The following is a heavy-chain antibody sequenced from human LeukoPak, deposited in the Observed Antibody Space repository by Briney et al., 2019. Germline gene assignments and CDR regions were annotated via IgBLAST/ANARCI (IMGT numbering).Heavy chain of an antibody. Sequence: GGPLRLSCAASGFTFSSYARSWVRQAPGKGLEWVSAISGSGGSTYYADSVKGRFTISRDNSKNTLYLQMNSLRAEDTAVYYCAKGRDYDFWSGSDSWGQGTLVTVSS. D-gene: IGHD3-3*01. CDR1: GFTFSSYA. CDR2: ISGSGGST. J-gene: IGHJ4*02. CDR3: AKGRDYDFWSGSDS. V-gene: IGHV3-23*01.